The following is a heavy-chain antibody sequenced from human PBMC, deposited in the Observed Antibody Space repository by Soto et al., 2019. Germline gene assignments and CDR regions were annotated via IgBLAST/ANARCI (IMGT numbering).Heavy chain of an antibody. CDR3: ARGVLLWFGEPRGGTFDY. Sequence: QVQLQESGPGLVKPSQTLSLTCTVSGGSISSGGYYWSWIRQHPGKGLEWIGYIYYSGSTYYNPSLKSRVTISVDPSKNQFSLKLSSVTAADTAVYYCARGVLLWFGEPRGGTFDYWGQGTLVTVSS. CDR2: IYYSGST. J-gene: IGHJ4*02. V-gene: IGHV4-31*03. D-gene: IGHD3-10*01. CDR1: GGSISSGGYY.